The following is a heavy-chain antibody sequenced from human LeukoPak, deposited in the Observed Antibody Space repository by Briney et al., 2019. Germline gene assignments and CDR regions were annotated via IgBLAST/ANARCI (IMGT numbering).Heavy chain of an antibody. J-gene: IGHJ5*02. CDR3: ARQAYSSNLGWFDP. D-gene: IGHD6-13*01. V-gene: IGHV4-39*01. Sequence: SETLSLTCSVSVGSIISSTYYWGWIRQPPGKGLEWIGNIYNSGSTYYNPSLKSRVTISVDTSKNQFSLKLSSVTAADTAVYYCARQAYSSNLGWFDPWGQGTLVTVSS. CDR2: IYNSGST. CDR1: VGSIISSTYY.